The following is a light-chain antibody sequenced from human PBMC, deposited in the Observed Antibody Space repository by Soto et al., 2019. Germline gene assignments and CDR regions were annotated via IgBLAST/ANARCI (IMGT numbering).Light chain of an antibody. CDR1: QSISSY. J-gene: IGKJ2*01. Sequence: DIQMTQSPSSLSASVGDRVTITCRASQSISSYLNWYQQKPGKAPKLLIYAASSLQGGVTSRFSGSGSGTEFTLNISSLQHEDFETYYCQPSYSTLYTVGQGTKLEIQ. V-gene: IGKV1-39*01. CDR2: AAS. CDR3: QPSYSTLYT.